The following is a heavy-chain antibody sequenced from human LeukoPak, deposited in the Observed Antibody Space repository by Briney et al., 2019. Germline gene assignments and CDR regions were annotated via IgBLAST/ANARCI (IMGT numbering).Heavy chain of an antibody. Sequence: GGSLRLSCTASGFTFGDYGMNWVRQAPGKGLERVSFIRSKAYGGTTEYAASVKGRFTMSRDDSKSIAYLQMNSLKTEDTAVYYCTGSFGELTFFDYWGQGTLVTVSS. J-gene: IGHJ4*02. D-gene: IGHD3-10*01. CDR3: TGSFGELTFFDY. CDR2: IRSKAYGGTT. V-gene: IGHV3-49*04. CDR1: GFTFGDYG.